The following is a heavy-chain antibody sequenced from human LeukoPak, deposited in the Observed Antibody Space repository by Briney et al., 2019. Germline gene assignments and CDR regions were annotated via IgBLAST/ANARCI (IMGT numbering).Heavy chain of an antibody. Sequence: SETLSLTCSVSGGSMNSYYWSWIRQSPGKGLEWIGYIYYSGSTNYNPSPKSRVTISVDTSKNQFSLKLSSVTAADTAVYYCARHVWLQPFDYWGQGTLVTVSS. J-gene: IGHJ4*02. CDR2: IYYSGST. CDR1: GGSMNSYY. D-gene: IGHD3-9*01. CDR3: ARHVWLQPFDY. V-gene: IGHV4-59*08.